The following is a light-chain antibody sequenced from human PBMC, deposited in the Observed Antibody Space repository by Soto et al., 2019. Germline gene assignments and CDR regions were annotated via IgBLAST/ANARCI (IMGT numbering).Light chain of an antibody. Sequence: AIRMTQSPSSFSASTGDRVTITCRASQGISSYLAWYQQKPGKAPKLLIYAASTLQSGVPSRFSGSGSGTDFTLTITCLQSEDFATYYCQQYYSYPPFTFGTGTKVDIK. CDR3: QQYYSYPPFT. CDR2: AAS. V-gene: IGKV1-8*01. J-gene: IGKJ3*01. CDR1: QGISSY.